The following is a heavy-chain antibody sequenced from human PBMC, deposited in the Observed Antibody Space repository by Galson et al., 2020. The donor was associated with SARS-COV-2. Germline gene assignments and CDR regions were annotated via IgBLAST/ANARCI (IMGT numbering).Heavy chain of an antibody. CDR2: IRGSGDTT. D-gene: IGHD3-9*01. CDR3: AKEVPMTGRTDEYFQH. CDR1: GFTFSNCP. V-gene: IGHV3-23*01. Sequence: GESLKISCAASGFTFSNCPMSWVRQAPGQGLEWVSEIRGSGDTTYYADSVKGRFTIYRDTSKSTLYLQMNSLRAEDTATYYCAKEVPMTGRTDEYFQHWGQGTLVTVSS. J-gene: IGHJ1*01.